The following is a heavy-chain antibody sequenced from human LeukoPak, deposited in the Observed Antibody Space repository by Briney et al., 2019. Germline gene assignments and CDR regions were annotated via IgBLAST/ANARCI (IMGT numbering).Heavy chain of an antibody. Sequence: PGGSLRLSCAASGFTFSSYWMSWVRKAPGKGLEWVANIKQDGSEKYYVDSVKGRFTISRDNAKNSLYLQMNSLRAEDTAVYYCARQKYGDYTDYWGQGTLVTVSS. D-gene: IGHD4-17*01. J-gene: IGHJ4*02. CDR3: ARQKYGDYTDY. CDR1: GFTFSSYW. CDR2: IKQDGSEK. V-gene: IGHV3-7*01.